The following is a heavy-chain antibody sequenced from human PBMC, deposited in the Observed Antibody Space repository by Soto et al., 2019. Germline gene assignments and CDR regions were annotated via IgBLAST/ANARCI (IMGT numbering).Heavy chain of an antibody. CDR2: IYPGDSDT. J-gene: IGHJ6*02. V-gene: IGHV5-51*01. D-gene: IGHD2-15*01. CDR3: ARHSGKYCSGGSCYRLYYYYGMDV. Sequence: LKISCKGSGYSFTSYWIGWVRQMPGKGLEWMGIIYPGDSDTRYSPSFQGQVTISADKSISTAYLQWSSLKASDTAMYYCARHSGKYCSGGSCYRLYYYYGMDVWGQGTTVTVSS. CDR1: GYSFTSYW.